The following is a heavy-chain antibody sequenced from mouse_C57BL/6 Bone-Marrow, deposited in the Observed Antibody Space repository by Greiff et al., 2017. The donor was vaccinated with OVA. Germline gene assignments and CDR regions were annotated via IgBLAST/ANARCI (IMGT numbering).Heavy chain of an antibody. J-gene: IGHJ1*03. CDR1: GYTFTSYW. Sequence: VQLQESGAELVKPGASVKLSCKASGYTFTSYWMQWVKQRPGQGLEWIGEIDPSDIYTNYNQKFKGKATLTVDTSSSTAYMQLSSLTSEDAAVYYWARPYYYGSSYGYFDVWGTGTTVTVSS. D-gene: IGHD1-1*01. CDR3: ARPYYYGSSYGYFDV. V-gene: IGHV1-50*01. CDR2: IDPSDIYT.